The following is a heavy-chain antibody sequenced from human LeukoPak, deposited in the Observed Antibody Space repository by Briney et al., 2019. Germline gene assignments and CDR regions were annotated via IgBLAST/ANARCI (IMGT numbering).Heavy chain of an antibody. CDR3: ARDPLVVVIAYYFDY. D-gene: IGHD3-22*01. V-gene: IGHV1-2*02. J-gene: IGHJ4*02. Sequence: ASVKVSCKASGYTFTGYYMHWVRQAPGQGLEWMGWINPNSGGTNYAQKFQGRVTMTRDTSISTAYMELSRLRSDDTAVYYCARDPLVVVIAYYFDYWGQGTLVTVSS. CDR2: INPNSGGT. CDR1: GYTFTGYY.